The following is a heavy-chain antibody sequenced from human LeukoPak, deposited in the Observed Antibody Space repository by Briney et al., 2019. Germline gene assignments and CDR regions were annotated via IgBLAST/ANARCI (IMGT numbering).Heavy chain of an antibody. D-gene: IGHD3-9*01. Sequence: ETLSLTCAVSGYSISSGYYWGWIRQPPGKGLEWIGSIYHSGSTYYNPSLKSRVTISVDTSKNQFSLKLSSVTAADTAVYYCARHEYYDILQPWGQGTLVTVSS. J-gene: IGHJ1*01. CDR1: GYSISSGYY. CDR3: ARHEYYDILQP. V-gene: IGHV4-38-2*01. CDR2: IYHSGST.